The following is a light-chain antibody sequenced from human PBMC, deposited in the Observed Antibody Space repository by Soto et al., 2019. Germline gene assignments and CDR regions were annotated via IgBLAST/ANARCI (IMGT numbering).Light chain of an antibody. J-gene: IGKJ5*01. Sequence: EIVLTHSPGTLALSPGERATLSCRASQSVSTHLAWYQQIPGQAPRLLIYGTSTRAAGIPARFSGRGSGTEFTFTISSLQSEDFAVYHCQQYHDWPITFGQGKRLEIK. CDR1: QSVSTH. V-gene: IGKV3-15*01. CDR3: QQYHDWPIT. CDR2: GTS.